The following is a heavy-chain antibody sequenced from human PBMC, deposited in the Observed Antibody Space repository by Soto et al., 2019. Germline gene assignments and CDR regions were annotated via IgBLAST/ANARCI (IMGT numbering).Heavy chain of an antibody. CDR2: IYYSGST. J-gene: IGHJ6*02. CDR3: ARDRGTYSSSEYGIDV. D-gene: IGHD6-6*01. Sequence: SWVRQHPGKGLEWIGYIYYSGSTYYNPSLKSRVTISVDTSKNQFSLKLSSVTAADTAGYYCARDRGTYSSSEYGIDVWGQGTTVTVSS. V-gene: IGHV4-31*02.